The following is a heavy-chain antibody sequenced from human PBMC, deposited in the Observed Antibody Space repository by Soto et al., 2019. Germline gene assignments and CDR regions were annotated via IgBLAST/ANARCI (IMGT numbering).Heavy chain of an antibody. Sequence: QVQLQGSGPRLVKPSETLSLPCSVSGSSFSNFYWSWIRQPAGKGLEWIGRIYTSGATSYNPSLKSRVTMSVDTSQTQMSLSVRSVTAADTAVYFCARGGIQLSYAFDYWGPGILVTVSS. CDR2: IYTSGAT. J-gene: IGHJ4*02. D-gene: IGHD1-1*01. CDR3: ARGGIQLSYAFDY. CDR1: GSSFSNFY. V-gene: IGHV4-4*07.